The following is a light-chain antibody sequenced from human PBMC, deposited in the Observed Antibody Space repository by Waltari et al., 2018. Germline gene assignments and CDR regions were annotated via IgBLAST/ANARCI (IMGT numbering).Light chain of an antibody. CDR2: GNN. CDR3: QSYDSSLFVV. V-gene: IGLV1-40*01. J-gene: IGLJ2*01. Sequence: QSVLTQPPSVSGAPGQRVTISCTGSSSNIGAGLDVHWYQQLPGTAPKLLIFGNNTRPSGVPDRFSGSKSGTSASLAITGLQAEDEADYYCQSYDSSLFVVFGGGTKLTVL. CDR1: SSNIGAGLD.